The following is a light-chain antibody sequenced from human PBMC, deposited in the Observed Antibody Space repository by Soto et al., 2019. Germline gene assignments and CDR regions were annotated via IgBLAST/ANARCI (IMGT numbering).Light chain of an antibody. J-gene: IGLJ1*01. CDR1: SSNIGSET. V-gene: IGLV1-44*01. CDR3: AAWDDGMTGYV. CDR2: GNN. Sequence: QSVLTQPPSASGTPGQRVTISCSGSSSNIGSETVNWYQQVPGTAPKLLIYGNNQRPSGVPDRFSGSKSGTSDSLAISGLQYEDEADYYCAAWDDGMTGYVSATGTKVTVL.